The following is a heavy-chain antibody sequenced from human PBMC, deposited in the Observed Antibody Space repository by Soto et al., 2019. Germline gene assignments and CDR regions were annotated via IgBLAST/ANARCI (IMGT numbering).Heavy chain of an antibody. J-gene: IGHJ4*02. CDR1: GFTFNDFE. Sequence: EVQLLEAGGGLVQPGGSLRLSCGVSGFTFNDFEMTWVRQAPGKGLEWLAYIDGSGTTKKYADSVRGRFTISRDNPNNSLFLQLSSLSAADPAIYYCARGFGRFNYWGQGTLVSVSS. CDR2: IDGSGTTK. CDR3: ARGFGRFNY. D-gene: IGHD3-10*01. V-gene: IGHV3-48*03.